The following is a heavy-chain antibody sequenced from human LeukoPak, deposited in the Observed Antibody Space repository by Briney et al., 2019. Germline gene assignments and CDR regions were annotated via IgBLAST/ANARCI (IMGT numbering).Heavy chain of an antibody. D-gene: IGHD6-13*01. CDR3: ARDVEQQLVRAVDY. J-gene: IGHJ4*02. CDR1: GYTFTSYG. Sequence: ASVKVSCKASGYTFTSYGISWVRQAPGRGREWMGWISAYNVNTNYAQKLQGTVTMTTDTSTSTAYMELRSLRSDDTAVNYCARDVEQQLVRAVDYWGQGTLVTVSS. V-gene: IGHV1-18*01. CDR2: ISAYNVNT.